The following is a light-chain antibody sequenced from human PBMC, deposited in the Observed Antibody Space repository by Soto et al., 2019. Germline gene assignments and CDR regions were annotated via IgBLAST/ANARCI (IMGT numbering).Light chain of an antibody. CDR2: GAS. J-gene: IGKJ3*01. Sequence: DIVLTQSPGTLSLSPGEGATLSCRASQSVSSNYLSWFQQKPGQAPRLLIHGASNRAAGIPDRFSGSGSGTDFTLTISRLETEDFAVYYCQQYGSSPLTFGPGTKVDTK. V-gene: IGKV3-20*01. CDR1: QSVSSNY. CDR3: QQYGSSPLT.